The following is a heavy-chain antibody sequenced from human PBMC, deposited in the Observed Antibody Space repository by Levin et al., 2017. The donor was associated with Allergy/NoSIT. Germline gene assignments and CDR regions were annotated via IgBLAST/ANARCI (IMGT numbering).Heavy chain of an antibody. CDR2: ISSSGSTI. J-gene: IGHJ4*02. D-gene: IGHD3-9*01. Sequence: GESLKISCAASGFTFSDYYMSWIRQAPGKGLEWVSYISSSGSTIYYADSVKGRFTISRDNAKNSLYLQMNSLRAEDTAVYYCARDRFVDLGDILTGPTDYWGQGTLVTVSS. CDR1: GFTFSDYY. V-gene: IGHV3-11*01. CDR3: ARDRFVDLGDILTGPTDY.